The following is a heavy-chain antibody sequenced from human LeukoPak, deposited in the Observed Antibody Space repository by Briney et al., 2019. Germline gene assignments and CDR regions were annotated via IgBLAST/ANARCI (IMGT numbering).Heavy chain of an antibody. J-gene: IGHJ3*02. D-gene: IGHD3-10*01. Sequence: PGGSLRLSCAVSGITVSDKYMSWVRQAPGKGLEWVSGISGSASTTYDADSVKGRFTISRDNSKNTLYLQMNSLRADDTAVYYCAKMGSDYSGYDAFDIWGQGTMVTVSS. CDR2: ISGSASTT. V-gene: IGHV3-23*01. CDR1: GITVSDKY. CDR3: AKMGSDYSGYDAFDI.